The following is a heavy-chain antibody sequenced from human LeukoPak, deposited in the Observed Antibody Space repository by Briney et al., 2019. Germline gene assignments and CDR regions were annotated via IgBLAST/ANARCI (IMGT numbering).Heavy chain of an antibody. CDR2: MNPNSGNT. CDR1: GYTFTSYD. CDR3: ARVPNEYCGGDCYYDY. J-gene: IGHJ4*02. D-gene: IGHD2-21*02. Sequence: GASVKVSCKASGYTFTSYDINWVRQATGQGLEWMGWMNPNSGNTGYAQKFQGRVTITADKSTSTAYMELSSLRSEDTAVYYCARVPNEYCGGDCYYDYWGQGTLVTVSS. V-gene: IGHV1-8*01.